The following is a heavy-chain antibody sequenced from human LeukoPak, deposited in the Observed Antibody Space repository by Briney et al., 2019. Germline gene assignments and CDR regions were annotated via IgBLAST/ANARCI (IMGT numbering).Heavy chain of an antibody. Sequence: GGSLRLSCAASGFTFSSYEMNWVRQAPGKGLEWVPYISSSGSTIYYADSVKGRFTISRDNAKNSLYLQMNSLRAEDTAVYYCARGGAYCGGDCYNAFDIWGQGTMVTVSS. CDR1: GFTFSSYE. CDR2: ISSSGSTI. V-gene: IGHV3-48*03. D-gene: IGHD2-21*02. CDR3: ARGGAYCGGDCYNAFDI. J-gene: IGHJ3*02.